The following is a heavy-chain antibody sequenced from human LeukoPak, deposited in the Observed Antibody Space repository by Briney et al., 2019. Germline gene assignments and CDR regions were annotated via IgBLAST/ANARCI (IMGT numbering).Heavy chain of an antibody. Sequence: ASVKVSCKTFGYTFTDYDVNWVRQAPGQGLEWMGYIHPRSGYSESAQRFQGRLSMTRDVSTDTAYMELSTLTSDDTAVYYCARVTSGMRYNWFDPWGQGTLIIVSS. J-gene: IGHJ5*02. V-gene: IGHV1-8*01. D-gene: IGHD2-2*01. CDR2: IHPRSGYS. CDR3: ARVTSGMRYNWFDP. CDR1: GYTFTDYD.